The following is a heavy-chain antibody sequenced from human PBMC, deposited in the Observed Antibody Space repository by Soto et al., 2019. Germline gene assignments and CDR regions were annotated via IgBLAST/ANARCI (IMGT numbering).Heavy chain of an antibody. CDR1: GFTFSSSS. CDR2: ISDSGGTT. Sequence: GGSLRLSCAASGFTFSSSSMSWVRQAPGKGLECVSGISDSGGTTYHADSVKGRFTISRDNSKNTLYLQMNSLRAEDTAVYYCAKDFSCAYWGQGTLVTVSS. V-gene: IGHV3-23*01. J-gene: IGHJ4*02. CDR3: AKDFSCAY.